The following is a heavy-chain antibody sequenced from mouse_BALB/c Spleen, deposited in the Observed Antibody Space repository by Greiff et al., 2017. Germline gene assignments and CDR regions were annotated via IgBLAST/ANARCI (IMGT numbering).Heavy chain of an antibody. J-gene: IGHJ2*01. CDR1: GYTFTSYN. CDR2: IYPGNGDT. Sequence: LQQPGAELVKPGASVKMSCKASGYTFTSYNMHWVKQTPGQGLEWIGAIYPGNGDTSYNQKFKGKATLTADKSSSTAYMQLSSLTSEDSAVYYCARGQLEDYWGQGTTLTVSS. CDR3: ARGQLEDY. D-gene: IGHD3-2*01. V-gene: IGHV1-12*01.